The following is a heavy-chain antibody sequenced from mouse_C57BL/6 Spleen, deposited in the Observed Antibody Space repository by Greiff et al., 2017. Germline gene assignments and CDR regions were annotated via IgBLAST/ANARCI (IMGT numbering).Heavy chain of an antibody. V-gene: IGHV1-53*01. J-gene: IGHJ1*03. D-gene: IGHD1-1*01. CDR1: GYTFTSYW. Sequence: QVQLQQPGTELVKPGASVKLSCKASGYTFTSYWMHWVKQRPGQGLEWIGNINPSNGGTNYNEKFKSKATLTVDKSSSTAYMQLSSLTSEDSAVYYGARSLLRYDWYFDVWGTGTTVTVSS. CDR3: ARSLLRYDWYFDV. CDR2: INPSNGGT.